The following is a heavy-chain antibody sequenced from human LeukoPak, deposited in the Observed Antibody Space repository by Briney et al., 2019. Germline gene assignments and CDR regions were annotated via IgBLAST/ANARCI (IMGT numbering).Heavy chain of an antibody. CDR2: IYSGGST. J-gene: IGHJ4*02. D-gene: IGHD6-6*01. CDR3: ARGAYSSSSN. V-gene: IGHV3-53*01. Sequence: GGSLRLSCAASGFTLSSYSMSWVRQAPGKGLEWVSVIYSGGSTYYADSVKGRFTISRDNSKNTLYLQMNSLRAEDTAVYYCARGAYSSSSNWGQGTLVTVSS. CDR1: GFTLSSYS.